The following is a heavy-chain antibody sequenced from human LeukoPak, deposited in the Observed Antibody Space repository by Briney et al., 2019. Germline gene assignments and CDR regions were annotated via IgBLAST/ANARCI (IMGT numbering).Heavy chain of an antibody. Sequence: GGSLRLSCSASGFTFSDYDMTWIRQAPGKGLEWVSYIRSDGSTIYDADSVKGRFFISRDNARNSLYLQMNSLRAEDTAVYYCAREGRGYYGDFDHWGQGTLVTVSS. J-gene: IGHJ4*02. V-gene: IGHV3-11*01. CDR1: GFTFSDYD. CDR3: AREGRGYYGDFDH. CDR2: IRSDGSTI. D-gene: IGHD3-22*01.